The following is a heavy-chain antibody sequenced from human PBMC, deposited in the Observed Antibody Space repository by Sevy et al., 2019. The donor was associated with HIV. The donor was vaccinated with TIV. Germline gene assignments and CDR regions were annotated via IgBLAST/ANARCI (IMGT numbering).Heavy chain of an antibody. Sequence: GGSLRLSCAASGFTFSNAWMNWVRQAPGKGLEWVGRIKSKTDGGTTDYAEPVKGRLTISRDDSKNTLYLQMNSLKTEDAAVYYCTTDGGGYNYGYSFDYWGQGTLVTVSS. CDR2: IKSKTDGGTT. CDR3: TTDGGGYNYGYSFDY. J-gene: IGHJ4*02. CDR1: GFTFSNAW. V-gene: IGHV3-15*07. D-gene: IGHD5-18*01.